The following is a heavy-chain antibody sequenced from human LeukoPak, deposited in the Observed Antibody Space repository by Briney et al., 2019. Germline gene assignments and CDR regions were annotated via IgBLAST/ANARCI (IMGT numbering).Heavy chain of an antibody. CDR1: GFTFSTYA. J-gene: IGHJ4*02. D-gene: IGHD1-26*01. CDR3: ASLSGSYARDY. V-gene: IGHV3-23*01. Sequence: PGGSLRLSCAASGFTFSTYAMSWVRQAPGKGLEWVSGISGSGRGGNTYYADSVKGRFTISRDNAKNSLYLQMNSLRAEDTAVYYCASLSGSYARDYWGQGTLVTVSS. CDR2: ISGSGRGGNT.